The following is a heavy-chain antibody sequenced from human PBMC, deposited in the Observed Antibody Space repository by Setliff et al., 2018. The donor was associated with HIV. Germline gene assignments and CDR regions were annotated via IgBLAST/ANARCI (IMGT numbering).Heavy chain of an antibody. CDR1: GGSISGDF. D-gene: IGHD2-21*02. V-gene: IGHV4-4*07. J-gene: IGHJ4*02. CDR2: THASGTT. CDR3: ARQTATGTSATFDS. Sequence: PSETLSLTCTVSGGSISGDFWTWIRQPAGEGLERIGRTHASGTTQCEPSLKNRCSMSIDTSKNQFSLKLSSVTAADTAVYYCARQTATGTSATFDSWGQGSLVTVSS.